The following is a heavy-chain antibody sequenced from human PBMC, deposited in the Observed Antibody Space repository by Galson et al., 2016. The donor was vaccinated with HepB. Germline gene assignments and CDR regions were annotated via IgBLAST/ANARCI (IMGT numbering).Heavy chain of an antibody. D-gene: IGHD3-22*01. V-gene: IGHV3-30*03. CDR1: GFTFNSYG. J-gene: IGHJ3*02. Sequence: SLSLSCAASGFTFNSYGMLWVRQAPGKGLEWLAFISLYGNNKDYEDSVKGPFTISSDKSKKTLYVQMNSLRAEDTAVYYCAILDGHDRVTFDMWGQGTMVTVSS. CDR3: AILDGHDRVTFDM. CDR2: ISLYGNNK.